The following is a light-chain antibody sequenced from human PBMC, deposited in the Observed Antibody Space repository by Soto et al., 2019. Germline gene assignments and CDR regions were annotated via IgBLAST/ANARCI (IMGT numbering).Light chain of an antibody. Sequence: DIQVTQSPPSLSASVGDRVTVTCQASQDSNTFLNWFQQRPGEAPKLLIYATSNLEPGVASRFSGRKSGTDFIVSISSLQPEDVGKYYCQKSDNLPDFTFGPGTKVNI. J-gene: IGKJ3*01. CDR2: ATS. V-gene: IGKV1-33*01. CDR3: QKSDNLPDFT. CDR1: QDSNTF.